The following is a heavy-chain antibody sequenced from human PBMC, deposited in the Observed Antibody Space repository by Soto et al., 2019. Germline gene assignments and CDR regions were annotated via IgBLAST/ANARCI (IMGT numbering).Heavy chain of an antibody. CDR1: GGTFSSYA. CDR3: ARGIAAAAARGMDV. Sequence: QVQLVQSGAEVKKPGSSVKVSCKASGGTFSSYAISWVRQAPGQGLEWMGGIIPIFGTANYAQKFQGWVTMTRDTSISTAYMELSRLRSDDTAVYYCARGIAAAAARGMDVWGQGTTVTVSS. J-gene: IGHJ6*02. CDR2: IIPIFGTA. V-gene: IGHV1-69*05. D-gene: IGHD6-13*01.